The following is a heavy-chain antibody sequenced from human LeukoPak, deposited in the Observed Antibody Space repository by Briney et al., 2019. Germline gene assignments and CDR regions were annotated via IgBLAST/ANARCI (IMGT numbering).Heavy chain of an antibody. D-gene: IGHD5-24*01. CDR3: ARDRNWLQGGGTDY. Sequence: PSETLSLTCTVSGGSINSYFWSWIRQPAGKGLEWIGGIDSSGNTNYNPSLRSRVTMSADTSKNHFSLKLSSVTAADTAVYYCARDRNWLQGGGTDYWGQGTLATVPS. CDR2: IDSSGNT. V-gene: IGHV4-4*07. CDR1: GGSINSYF. J-gene: IGHJ4*02.